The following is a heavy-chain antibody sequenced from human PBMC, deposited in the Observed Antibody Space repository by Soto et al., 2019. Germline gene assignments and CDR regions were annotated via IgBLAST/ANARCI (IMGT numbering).Heavy chain of an antibody. J-gene: IGHJ5*02. Sequence: ASVKVSCKASGYTFTSYGISWVRQAPGQGLEWMGWISAFNGNTNYAQKLQGRVTMTTDTSTSTAYIELRSLRSNDTAVYYCATINLRGTINWFDPWGQGTLVTVSS. D-gene: IGHD1-1*01. V-gene: IGHV1-18*01. CDR2: ISAFNGNT. CDR3: ATINLRGTINWFDP. CDR1: GYTFTSYG.